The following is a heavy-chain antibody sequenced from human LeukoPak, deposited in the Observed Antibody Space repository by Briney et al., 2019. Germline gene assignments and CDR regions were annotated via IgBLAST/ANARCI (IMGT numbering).Heavy chain of an antibody. CDR3: ARDNSSGWYYFDY. D-gene: IGHD6-19*01. V-gene: IGHV4-59*01. Sequence: SETLSLTCTVSGGSISSYYWNWIRQPPGKGLEWIGYIYYSGSTNYNPSLKSRVTISVDTSKNQFSLKLSSVTAADTAVYYCARDNSSGWYYFDYWGQGTLVTVSS. CDR1: GGSISSYY. CDR2: IYYSGST. J-gene: IGHJ4*02.